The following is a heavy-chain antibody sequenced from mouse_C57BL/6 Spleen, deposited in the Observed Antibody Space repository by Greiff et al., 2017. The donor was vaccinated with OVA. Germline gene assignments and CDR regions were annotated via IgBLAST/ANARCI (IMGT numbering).Heavy chain of an antibody. Sequence: QVQLQQSGAELVKPGASVKISCKASGYAFSSYWMNWVKQRPGKGLEWIGQIYPGDGDTNYNGKFKGKATLTADKSSSTAYMQLSSLTSEDSAVYFCARRNWDGGYYYAMDYWGQGTSVTVSS. J-gene: IGHJ4*01. CDR3: ARRNWDGGYYYAMDY. V-gene: IGHV1-80*01. D-gene: IGHD4-1*01. CDR1: GYAFSSYW. CDR2: IYPGDGDT.